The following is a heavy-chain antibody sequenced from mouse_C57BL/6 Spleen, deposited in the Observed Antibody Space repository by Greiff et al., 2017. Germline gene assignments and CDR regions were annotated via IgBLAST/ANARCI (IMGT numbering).Heavy chain of an antibody. V-gene: IGHV5-6*01. CDR3: ARLDGYYEGYAMDY. Sequence: EVHLVESGGDLVKPGGSLKLSCAASGFTFSSYGMSWVRQTPDKRLEWVATISSGGSYTYYPDSVKGRFTISRDNAKNTLYLQMSSLKSEDTAMYYCARLDGYYEGYAMDYWGQGTSVTVSS. D-gene: IGHD2-3*01. J-gene: IGHJ4*01. CDR1: GFTFSSYG. CDR2: ISSGGSYT.